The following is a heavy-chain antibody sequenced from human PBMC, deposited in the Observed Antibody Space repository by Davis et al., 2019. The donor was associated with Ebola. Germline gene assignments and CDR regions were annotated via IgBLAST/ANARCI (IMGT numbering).Heavy chain of an antibody. J-gene: IGHJ5*02. CDR3: AARNNWFDP. Sequence: SETLSLTCTVSGGSISSSRYYWGWIRQPPGKGLEWIGSIYYSGSTNYNPSLKSRVTISVDTSKNQFSLKLSSVTAADTAVYYCAARNNWFDPWGQGTLVTVSS. CDR2: IYYSGST. CDR1: GGSISSSRYY. V-gene: IGHV4-39*07. D-gene: IGHD6-6*01.